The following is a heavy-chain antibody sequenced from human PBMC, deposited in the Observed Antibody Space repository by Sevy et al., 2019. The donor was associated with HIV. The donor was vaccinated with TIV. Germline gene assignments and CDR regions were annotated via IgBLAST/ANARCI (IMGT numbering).Heavy chain of an antibody. J-gene: IGHJ4*02. CDR2: INPNSGGT. CDR1: GYTFTGYY. V-gene: IGHV1-2*06. Sequence: ASVKVSCKASGYTFTGYYMHWVRQAPGQGLEWMGRINPNSGGTNYAQRFQGRVTMTRDTSISTAYMELSRLGSDDTAVYYCARDPHGLFDYWGQGTLVTVSS. CDR3: ARDPHGLFDY.